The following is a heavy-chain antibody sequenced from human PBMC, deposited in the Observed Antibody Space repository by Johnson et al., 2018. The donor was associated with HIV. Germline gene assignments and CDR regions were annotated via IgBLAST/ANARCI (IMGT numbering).Heavy chain of an antibody. CDR1: GFTFDDYA. CDR3: AKDMGYSSFGYGFDI. D-gene: IGHD6-19*01. Sequence: VQLVESGGGLVQPGRSLRLSCAASGFTFDDYAMHWVRQAPGKGLAWVSGVSWDGNSTYYGDSVKGRFTISRENGENSLYLHMNSLRTEDTALYYCAKDMGYSSFGYGFDIWGQGTMVTVAS. J-gene: IGHJ3*02. V-gene: IGHV3-43*02. CDR2: VSWDGNST.